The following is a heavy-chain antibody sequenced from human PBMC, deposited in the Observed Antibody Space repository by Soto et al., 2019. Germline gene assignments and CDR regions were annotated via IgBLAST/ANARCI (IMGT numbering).Heavy chain of an antibody. Sequence: EVQLLESGGGLVQPGGSLRLSCAASGFTFSSYAMSWLRQAPGKGLEWVSAISGSGGSTYYADSVKGRFTISRDNSKNTLYLQMNSLRAEDTAVYYCAKAYGSGGGKYYYYGMDVWGQGTTVTVSS. CDR3: AKAYGSGGGKYYYYGMDV. V-gene: IGHV3-23*01. CDR1: GFTFSSYA. D-gene: IGHD3-10*01. CDR2: ISGSGGST. J-gene: IGHJ6*02.